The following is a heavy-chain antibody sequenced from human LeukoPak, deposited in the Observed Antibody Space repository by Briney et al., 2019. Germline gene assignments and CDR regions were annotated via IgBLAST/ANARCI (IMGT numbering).Heavy chain of an antibody. CDR2: INWNGGST. CDR3: ARGSGYDGRDYYYMDV. V-gene: IGHV3-20*04. D-gene: IGHD5-12*01. Sequence: GGSLRLSCAASGFTFDDYGMSWVRQAPGKGLEWVSGINWNGGSTGYADSVKGRFTISRDNAKNSLYLQMNSLRAEDTALYYCARGSGYDGRDYYYMDVWGKGTTVTVSS. CDR1: GFTFDDYG. J-gene: IGHJ6*03.